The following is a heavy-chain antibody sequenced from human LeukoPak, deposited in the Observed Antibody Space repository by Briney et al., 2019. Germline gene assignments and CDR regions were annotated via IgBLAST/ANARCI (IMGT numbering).Heavy chain of an antibody. CDR1: GYTFTSYD. CDR2: MNPNSGNT. Sequence: ASVKASCKASGYTFTSYDINWVRQATGQGLEWMGWMNPNSGNTGYAQKFQGRVTMTRNTSISTAYMELGSLRSEDTAVYYCARRLRYYYDSSGYSDYWGQGTLVTVSS. J-gene: IGHJ4*02. D-gene: IGHD3-22*01. CDR3: ARRLRYYYDSSGYSDY. V-gene: IGHV1-8*01.